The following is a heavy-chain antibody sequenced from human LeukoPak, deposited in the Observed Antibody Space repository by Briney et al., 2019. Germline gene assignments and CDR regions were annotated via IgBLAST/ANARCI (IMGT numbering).Heavy chain of an antibody. CDR3: ARGLMGGYFYGARDI. J-gene: IGHJ3*02. CDR1: GFTFSSYS. CDR2: ISSSSSYI. D-gene: IGHD3-22*01. V-gene: IGHV3-21*01. Sequence: KAGGSLRLSCAASGFTFSSYSMNWVRQAPGKGLEWVSSISSSSSYIYYADSVKGRFTISRDNAKNSLYLQMNSLRAEDTAVYYCARGLMGGYFYGARDIWGQGTMVTVSS.